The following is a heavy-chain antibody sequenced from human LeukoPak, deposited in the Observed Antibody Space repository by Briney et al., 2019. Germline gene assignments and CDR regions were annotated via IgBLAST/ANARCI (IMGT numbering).Heavy chain of an antibody. V-gene: IGHV3-21*01. D-gene: IGHD4-17*01. CDR3: ARDFVASTVTTDYYHGMDV. CDR2: ISSSSSYI. J-gene: IGHJ6*02. CDR1: GFTFSNYS. Sequence: GGSLRLFCAASGFTFSNYSMNWVRQAPGKGLEWVSSISSSSSYIYYAESLKGRFTVSRDNAKSSLYLQMNSLRAEDTAVYYCARDFVASTVTTDYYHGMDVWGQGTTVTVSS.